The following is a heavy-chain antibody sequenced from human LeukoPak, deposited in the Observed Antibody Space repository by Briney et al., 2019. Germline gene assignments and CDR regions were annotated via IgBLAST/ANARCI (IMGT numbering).Heavy chain of an antibody. D-gene: IGHD3-3*01. CDR3: AKGFAGMDV. CDR2: ISYDGSNK. V-gene: IGHV3-30*18. Sequence: GGSLRLSCAASGFTFSSYGMHWVRQAPGKGLEWVAVISYDGSNKYYADSVKGRFTISRDNSKNTLYLQMNSLRAEDTAVYYCAKGFAGMDVWGQGNTVTVSS. J-gene: IGHJ6*02. CDR1: GFTFSSYG.